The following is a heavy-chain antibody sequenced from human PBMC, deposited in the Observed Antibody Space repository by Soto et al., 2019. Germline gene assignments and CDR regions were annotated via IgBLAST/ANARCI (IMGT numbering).Heavy chain of an antibody. Sequence: GGSLRLSCAASGFTVSSNYMSWVRQAPGKGLEWVSVIYSGGSTYYADSVKGRFTISRDNSKNTLYLQMNSLRAEDTAVYYCATRLDTAIYYYDGMDVWGQGTTVTVSS. CDR1: GFTVSSNY. V-gene: IGHV3-66*04. D-gene: IGHD5-18*01. CDR2: IYSGGST. J-gene: IGHJ6*02. CDR3: ATRLDTAIYYYDGMDV.